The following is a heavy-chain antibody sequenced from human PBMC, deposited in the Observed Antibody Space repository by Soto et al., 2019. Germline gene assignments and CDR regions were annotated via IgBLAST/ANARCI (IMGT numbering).Heavy chain of an antibody. V-gene: IGHV3-74*01. CDR1: GFTFRSYW. D-gene: IGHD3-9*01. J-gene: IGHJ4*02. CDR2: INRDGSST. CDR3: ARELGGLRYFDWLPSGVFDY. Sequence: GGSLRLSCAASGFTFRSYWMHWVRQAPGKGLVWVSRINRDGSSTSYADSVKGRVTISRDTAKNTLYLQMNSLRAEDTAVYYCARELGGLRYFDWLPSGVFDYWGQGTLVTVSS.